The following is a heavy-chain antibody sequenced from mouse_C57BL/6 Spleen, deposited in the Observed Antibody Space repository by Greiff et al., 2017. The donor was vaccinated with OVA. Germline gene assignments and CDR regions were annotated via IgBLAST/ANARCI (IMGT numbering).Heavy chain of an antibody. D-gene: IGHD2-4*01. Sequence: QVQLQQPGTELVKPGASVKLSCKASGYTFTSYWMHWVKQRPGQGLEWIGNINPSNGGTNYNEKFKSKATLTVDKSSSTAYMQLSSLTSEDSAVYDCARWGLDDYAWYFDVWGTGTTVTVSS. CDR3: ARWGLDDYAWYFDV. CDR2: INPSNGGT. J-gene: IGHJ1*03. CDR1: GYTFTSYW. V-gene: IGHV1-53*01.